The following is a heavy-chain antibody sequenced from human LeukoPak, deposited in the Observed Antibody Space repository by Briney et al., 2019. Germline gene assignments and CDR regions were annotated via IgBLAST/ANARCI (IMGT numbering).Heavy chain of an antibody. D-gene: IGHD2-21*01. J-gene: IGHJ4*02. Sequence: GASVKVSCTASGYTFGNYEINWVRQASGEGLEWMGYMDPNNGNTGYAQKFQGRVTMTRDTSISTAYMELSSLRSEDTAVYYCAREFRVVAPTQGDDYWGQGTLVTVSS. CDR2: MDPNNGNT. CDR3: AREFRVVAPTQGDDY. V-gene: IGHV1-8*01. CDR1: GYTFGNYE.